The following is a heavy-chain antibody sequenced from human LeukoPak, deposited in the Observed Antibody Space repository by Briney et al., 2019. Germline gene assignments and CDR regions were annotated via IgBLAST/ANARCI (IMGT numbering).Heavy chain of an antibody. CDR2: IYHSGST. V-gene: IGHV4-38-2*02. CDR3: ARGSITTIPYYCDY. CDR1: GYSISSGYY. Sequence: NPSETLSLTCTVSGYSISSGYYWGWIRQPPGKGLEWIGSIYHSGSTYYNPSLKSRVTISVDTSKNQFSLKLSSVTAADTAVYYCARGSITTIPYYCDYWGQGTLVTVSS. J-gene: IGHJ4*02. D-gene: IGHD3-22*01.